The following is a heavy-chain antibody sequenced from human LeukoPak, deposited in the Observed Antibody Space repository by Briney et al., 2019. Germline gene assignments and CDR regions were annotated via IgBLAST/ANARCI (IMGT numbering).Heavy chain of an antibody. D-gene: IGHD3-10*01. V-gene: IGHV3-48*04. CDR2: ISGGSDNI. J-gene: IGHJ4*02. CDR1: RFSFSRHA. CDR3: ARYGSGRNYIDPFDF. Sequence: PGGSLRLSCAPSRFSFSRHAMNWVRQAPGKGLEWISHISGGSDNIEYADSVKGRFTISRDNGRGSLYLQMNSLRVEDTAVYYCARYGSGRNYIDPFDFWGQGTLVAVSS.